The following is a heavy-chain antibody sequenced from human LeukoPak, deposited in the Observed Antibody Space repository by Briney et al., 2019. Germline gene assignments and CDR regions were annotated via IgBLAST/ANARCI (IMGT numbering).Heavy chain of an antibody. Sequence: SETLSLTCTVSGGSISSSSYYWGWIRQPPGKGLEWIGSIYYSGSTYYNPSLKSRVTISVDTSKNQFSLKLSSVTAADMAVYYCARGWTTVTTDDAFDIWGQGTMVTVSS. J-gene: IGHJ3*02. CDR3: ARGWTTVTTDDAFDI. D-gene: IGHD4-17*01. CDR1: GGSISSSSYY. V-gene: IGHV4-39*07. CDR2: IYYSGST.